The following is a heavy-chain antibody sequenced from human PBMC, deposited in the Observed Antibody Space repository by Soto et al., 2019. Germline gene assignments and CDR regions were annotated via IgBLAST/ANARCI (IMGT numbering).Heavy chain of an antibody. CDR3: ARDVYDFWSGTTYYYGMDV. V-gene: IGHV3-48*02. D-gene: IGHD3-3*01. Sequence: EVQLVESGGGLVQPGGSLRLSCAASGFTFSSYSMNWVRQAPGKGLEWVSYISSSSSTIYYADSVKGRFTISRDNAKNSLYLQMNSLRDEDTAVYYCARDVYDFWSGTTYYYGMDVWGQGTTVTVSS. CDR1: GFTFSSYS. CDR2: ISSSSSTI. J-gene: IGHJ6*02.